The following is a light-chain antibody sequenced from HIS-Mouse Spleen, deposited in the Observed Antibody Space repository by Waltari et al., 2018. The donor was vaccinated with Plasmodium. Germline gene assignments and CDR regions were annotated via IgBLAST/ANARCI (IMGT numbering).Light chain of an antibody. CDR3: MIWPSNASGV. CDR1: SHINLGSYK. V-gene: IGLV5-37*01. J-gene: IGLJ3*02. Sequence: QPVLTQPPSSSASPGESASLTSTLPSHINLGSYKIKWYPQTPGSPPRYLRYYYSDSDNGQGSGVPSRFSGSKDASANTGILLISGLQSEDEADYYCMIWPSNASGVFGGGTKLTVL. CDR2: YYSDSDN.